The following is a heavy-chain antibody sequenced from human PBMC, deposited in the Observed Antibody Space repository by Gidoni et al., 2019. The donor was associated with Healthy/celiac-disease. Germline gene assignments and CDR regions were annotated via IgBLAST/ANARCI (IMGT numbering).Heavy chain of an antibody. CDR3: ARDQFKDYYDSSGYYPDAFDI. V-gene: IGHV1-69*01. CDR2: IIPIFGTA. J-gene: IGHJ3*02. CDR1: GGTFSSYA. D-gene: IGHD3-22*01. Sequence: QVQLVQSGAEVKKPGSSVKVSCKASGGTFSSYAISWVRQAPGQGLEWMGGIIPIFGTANYAQKFQGRVTITADESTSTAYMELSSLRSEDTAVYYCARDQFKDYYDSSGYYPDAFDIWGQGTMVTVSS.